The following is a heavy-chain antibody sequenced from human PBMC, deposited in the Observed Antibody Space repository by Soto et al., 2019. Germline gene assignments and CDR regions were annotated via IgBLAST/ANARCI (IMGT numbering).Heavy chain of an antibody. CDR2: ISGSGSST. CDR1: GVTFSSYA. J-gene: IGHJ4*02. V-gene: IGHV3-23*01. D-gene: IGHD3-22*01. CDR3: ARDSPNYYDSSGYYPGNYFDY. Sequence: HPGGSLRLSCAASGVTFSSYAMSWVRQAPGKGLEWVSAISGSGSSTYYADSVKGRFTISRDNAKNSLYLQMNSLRDEDTAVYYCARDSPNYYDSSGYYPGNYFDYWGQGTLVTVSS.